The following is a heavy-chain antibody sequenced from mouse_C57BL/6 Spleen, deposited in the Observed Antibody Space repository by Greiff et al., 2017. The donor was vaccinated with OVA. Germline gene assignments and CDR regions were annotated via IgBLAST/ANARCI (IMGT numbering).Heavy chain of an antibody. CDR3: ARGEAVGDVRFAY. D-gene: IGHD3-3*01. J-gene: IGHJ3*01. V-gene: IGHV1-53*01. CDR1: GYTFTSYW. CDR2: INPSNGGT. Sequence: VQLQQPGTELVKPGASVKLSCKASGYTFTSYWMHWVKQRPGQGLEWIGNINPSNGGTNYNEKFKSKATLTVDKSSSTAYMKLSSLTSEDSAVYYCARGEAVGDVRFAYWGQGTLVTVSA.